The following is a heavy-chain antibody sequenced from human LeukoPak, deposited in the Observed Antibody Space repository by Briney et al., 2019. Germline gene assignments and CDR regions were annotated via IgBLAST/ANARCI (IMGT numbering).Heavy chain of an antibody. J-gene: IGHJ4*02. V-gene: IGHV3-48*04. CDR2: ISSSSAL. CDR1: GFSFSTYG. Sequence: GGSLRLSCTASGFSFSTYGLNWVRQAPGKGLEWVSYISSSSALYYTDSVKGRFTISRDNAKNSLYLQMNSLRAEDTAVYYCARDWSARYFDYWGQGILVTISS. CDR3: ARDWSARYFDY.